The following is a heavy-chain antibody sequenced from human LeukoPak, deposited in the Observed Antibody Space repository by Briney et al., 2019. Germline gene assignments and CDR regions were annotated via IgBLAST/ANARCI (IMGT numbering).Heavy chain of an antibody. V-gene: IGHV3-74*01. J-gene: IGHJ4*02. CDR2: INTDGSST. Sequence: PGGSLRLSCAASGFIFSSYWMHWVRHAPGKGLAWVSRINTDGSSTSYADSVKGRFTISRDNSKNTLYLQMNSLRAEDTAVYYCAKDGGGGDCYFDYWGQGTLVTVSS. D-gene: IGHD2-21*02. CDR3: AKDGGGGDCYFDY. CDR1: GFIFSSYW.